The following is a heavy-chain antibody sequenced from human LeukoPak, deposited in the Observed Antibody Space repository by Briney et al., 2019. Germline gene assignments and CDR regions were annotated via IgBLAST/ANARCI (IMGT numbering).Heavy chain of an antibody. V-gene: IGHV3-30-3*01. J-gene: IGHJ4*02. CDR2: ISYDGSNK. D-gene: IGHD3-22*01. Sequence: PGRSLRLSCAASGFTFSSYAMHWVRQAPGKGLEWVAVISYDGSNKYYADSVKGRFTLSRDNSKNTLYLQTNSLRAEDTAVYYCARADSMIVVVTTFDYWGQGTLVTVSS. CDR3: ARADSMIVVVTTFDY. CDR1: GFTFSSYA.